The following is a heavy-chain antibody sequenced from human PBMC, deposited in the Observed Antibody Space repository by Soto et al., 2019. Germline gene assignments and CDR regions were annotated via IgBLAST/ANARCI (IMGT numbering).Heavy chain of an antibody. CDR2: IVVGSGNT. J-gene: IGHJ5*02. CDR3: AADRPDCSGGSCCLGGFDP. D-gene: IGHD2-15*01. V-gene: IGHV1-58*02. CDR1: GFTFTSSA. Sequence: QMQLVQSGPEVKKPGTSVKVSCKASGFTFTSSAMQWVRQARGQRLEWIGWIVVGSGNTNYAQKFQERVTITRDMXXSXAXXELSSLRSEDTAVYYCAADRPDCSGGSCCLGGFDPWGQGTLVTVSS.